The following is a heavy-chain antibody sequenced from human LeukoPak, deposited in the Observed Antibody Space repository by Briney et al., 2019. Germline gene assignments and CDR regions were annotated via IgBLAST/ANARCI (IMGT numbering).Heavy chain of an antibody. V-gene: IGHV1-18*01. Sequence: ASVNVSCKASGYTFTSYGISWVRQAPGQRREWMGWISAYNGNTNYAQKLQGRVTITTDTSTSTAYMELRRLRSDDTAVYYCASDRRGYSGYDGLIIDYWGQGTLVTVSS. CDR3: ASDRRGYSGYDGLIIDY. J-gene: IGHJ4*02. D-gene: IGHD5-12*01. CDR2: ISAYNGNT. CDR1: GYTFTSYG.